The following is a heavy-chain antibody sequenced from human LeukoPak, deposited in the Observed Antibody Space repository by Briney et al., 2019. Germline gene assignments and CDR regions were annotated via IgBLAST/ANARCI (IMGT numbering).Heavy chain of an antibody. J-gene: IGHJ3*02. Sequence: PSETLSLTCTVSGGSLSSSSYYWGWIRQPPGKGREWIGSTYYSGSTYYNPSRKSRVTISLDASKSQFSLKLSSVTAADTAVYYCARDSSVVYDAFDIWGQGTMDTVCS. CDR3: ARDSSVVYDAFDI. CDR1: GGSLSSSSYY. D-gene: IGHD2-8*02. V-gene: IGHV4-39*02. CDR2: TYYSGST.